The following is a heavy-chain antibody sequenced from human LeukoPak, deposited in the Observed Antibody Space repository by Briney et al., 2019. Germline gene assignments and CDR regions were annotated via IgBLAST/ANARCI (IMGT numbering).Heavy chain of an antibody. CDR2: IYYSGRT. CDR3: ARHLGGSQYYFDY. V-gene: IGHV4-39*01. D-gene: IGHD1-26*01. CDR1: GGSISSSSYY. J-gene: IGHJ4*02. Sequence: SETLSLTCTVSGGSISSSSYYWGWLRQPPGKGLEWIGSIYYSGRTYYNPSLKSRVTISVDTSKNQFSLQLSSVTAADTAVYYCARHLGGSQYYFDYWGQGTLVTVSS.